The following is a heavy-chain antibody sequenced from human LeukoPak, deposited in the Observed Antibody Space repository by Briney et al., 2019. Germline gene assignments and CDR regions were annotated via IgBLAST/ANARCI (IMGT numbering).Heavy chain of an antibody. V-gene: IGHV3-7*01. Sequence: PGGALRLSCAASGFTFSSDWMSWVRQAPGKGLEWGAYIKQDGSEKYYVDSVKGRFTISRDNAKNSLYLQMNSLRAEDTAVYYCARPVGATTSNDAFDIWGQGTMVTVSS. CDR1: GFTFSSDW. J-gene: IGHJ3*02. CDR2: IKQDGSEK. D-gene: IGHD1-26*01. CDR3: ARPVGATTSNDAFDI.